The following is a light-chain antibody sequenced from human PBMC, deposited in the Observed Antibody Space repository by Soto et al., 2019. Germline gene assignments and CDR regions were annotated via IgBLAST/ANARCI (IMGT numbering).Light chain of an antibody. J-gene: IGKJ1*01. CDR2: LGS. CDR3: MQALQVPLT. CDR1: QSLLHSNGYNY. Sequence: DIVMTQSPLSLPVTPGEPASISCMSSQSLLHSNGYNYLDWYLQKPGQSPQLLIYLGSNRASGVPDRFSGSGSGTDFTLKISRVEAEDVGAYYCMQALQVPLTFGQGTKVDIK. V-gene: IGKV2-28*01.